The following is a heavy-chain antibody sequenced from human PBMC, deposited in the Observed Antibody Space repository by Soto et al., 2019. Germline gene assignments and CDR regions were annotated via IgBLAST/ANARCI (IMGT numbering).Heavy chain of an antibody. V-gene: IGHV4-39*01. D-gene: IGHD3-22*01. CDR2: IHYSGST. CDR1: GDSVTISDYY. CDR3: AAHDSGGYYAEY. Sequence: QLQLQESGPGLVKPSETLSLTCTVSGDSVTISDYYWGWIRQPPEKGLEWIGSIHYSGSTYYNPSLKSRVTISGDTSKKQFSLKLTSVTAADAAVYYCAAHDSGGYYAEYWGQGTLVTVSA. J-gene: IGHJ4*02.